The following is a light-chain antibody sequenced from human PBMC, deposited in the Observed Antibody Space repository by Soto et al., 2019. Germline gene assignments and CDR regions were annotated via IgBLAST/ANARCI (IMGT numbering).Light chain of an antibody. CDR2: GTI. Sequence: QSVLTQPPSVSGAPGQRVTISCTGSSSNIGAGYDVHWYQQRPETAPKLLIFGTINRPSGVPDRFSGSKSGTSASLAITGLQAEDEGDYYCQSYDRTLYARYVFGTGTTVTVL. CDR3: QSYDRTLYARYV. CDR1: SSNIGAGYD. J-gene: IGLJ1*01. V-gene: IGLV1-40*01.